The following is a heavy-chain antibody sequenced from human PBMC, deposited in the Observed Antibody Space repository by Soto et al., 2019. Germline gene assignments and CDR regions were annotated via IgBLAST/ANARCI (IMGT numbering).Heavy chain of an antibody. D-gene: IGHD3-10*01. J-gene: IGHJ5*02. CDR1: GGTFSSYA. V-gene: IGHV1-69*13. CDR2: IIPIFGTA. Sequence: ASVKVSCKASGGTFSSYAISWVRQAPGQGLEWMGGIIPIFGTANYAQKFQGRVTITADESTSTAYMELSSLRSEDTAVYYCARAWHYGSGSYYNNWFDPWGQGTLVTVSS. CDR3: ARAWHYGSGSYYNNWFDP.